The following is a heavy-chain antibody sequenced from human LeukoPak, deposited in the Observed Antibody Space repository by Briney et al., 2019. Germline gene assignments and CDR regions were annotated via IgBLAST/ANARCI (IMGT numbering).Heavy chain of an antibody. Sequence: GGSLRLSCAASGFTFSSYGMHWVRQAPGKGLEWVAVIWYDGSNKYYADSVKGRFTISRDNSKNTLYLQMNSLRAEDTAVYYCAKGLRYFDWFQGNYFDYWGQGTLVTVSS. CDR2: IWYDGSNK. J-gene: IGHJ4*02. CDR1: GFTFSSYG. CDR3: AKGLRYFDWFQGNYFDY. D-gene: IGHD3-9*01. V-gene: IGHV3-33*06.